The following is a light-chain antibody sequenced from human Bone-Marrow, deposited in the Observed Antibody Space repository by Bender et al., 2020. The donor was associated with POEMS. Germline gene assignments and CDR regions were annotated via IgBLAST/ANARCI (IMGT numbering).Light chain of an antibody. J-gene: IGLJ3*02. CDR3: ISYTSSSTLV. CDR2: DVN. Sequence: QSALTQPASVSGSPGQSITISCTGTSSDIGGYNYVSWYQQHPGKAPKLMILDVNNRPSGVSNLFSGSKSGNTASLTISGLQAEDEADYFCISYTSSSTLVFGGGTKLTVL. V-gene: IGLV2-14*03. CDR1: SSDIGGYNY.